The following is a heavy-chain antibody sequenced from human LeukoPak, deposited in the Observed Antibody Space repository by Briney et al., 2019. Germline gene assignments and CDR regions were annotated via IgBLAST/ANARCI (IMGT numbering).Heavy chain of an antibody. V-gene: IGHV4-34*01. Sequence: PSETLSLTCAVYGGSFSGYYWSWIRQPPGKGLEWIGEINHSGSTNYNPSLKSRVTISVDTSKNQFSLKLSSVTAADTAVYYCARGRLYQPHSGTFDYWGQGTLVTVSS. D-gene: IGHD1-26*01. CDR1: GGSFSGYY. J-gene: IGHJ4*02. CDR3: ARGRLYQPHSGTFDY. CDR2: INHSGST.